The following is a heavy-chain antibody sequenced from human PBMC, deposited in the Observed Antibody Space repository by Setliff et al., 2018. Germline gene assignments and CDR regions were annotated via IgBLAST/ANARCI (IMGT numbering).Heavy chain of an antibody. V-gene: IGHV4-30-4*08. D-gene: IGHD3-9*01. CDR3: VRGPHCDILTGRVYHFDY. J-gene: IGHJ4*01. CDR1: GGSISSGDHY. CDR2: IYYSGST. Sequence: SETLSLTCSVSGGSISSGDHYWTWIRQPPGKGLEWIGFIYYSGSTYYNPSLESRGSVSVDTSKNQFSLKLSSVTTADTAIYYCVRGPHCDILTGRVYHFDYWGPGTLVTVSS.